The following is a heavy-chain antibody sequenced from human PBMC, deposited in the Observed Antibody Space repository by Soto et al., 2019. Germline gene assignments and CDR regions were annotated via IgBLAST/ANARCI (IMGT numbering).Heavy chain of an antibody. Sequence: VQLEESGGGLVKPGGSLRLSCAASGFTFSDYYMTWIRQAPGKGLEWVSDVNSNGNAIYYAESVKVRFTISRDNAKNSLSLLMNSLRPEATAVYFWARLGACGGPTCNIYYYRYYLDVWGKGTTVTVSS. V-gene: IGHV3-11*01. CDR1: GFTFSDYY. D-gene: IGHD2-21*01. CDR3: ARLGACGGPTCNIYYYRYYLDV. CDR2: VNSNGNAI. J-gene: IGHJ6*03.